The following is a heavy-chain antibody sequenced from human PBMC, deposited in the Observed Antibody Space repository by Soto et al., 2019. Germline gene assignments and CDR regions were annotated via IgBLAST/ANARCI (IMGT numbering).Heavy chain of an antibody. CDR1: GGTFSSYA. D-gene: IGHD2-2*01. V-gene: IGHV1-69*01. CDR2: IIPISGTA. Sequence: QVQLVQSGAEVKKPGSSVKVSCKASGGTFSSYAISWVRQAPGQGLEWMGGIIPISGTANYAQKFQGRVTITTDESTSTAYMELSSQRSEDTAVYYCARTHGSSTSLESYYYYYYGMDVWGQGTTVTVSS. CDR3: ARTHGSSTSLESYYYYYYGMDV. J-gene: IGHJ6*02.